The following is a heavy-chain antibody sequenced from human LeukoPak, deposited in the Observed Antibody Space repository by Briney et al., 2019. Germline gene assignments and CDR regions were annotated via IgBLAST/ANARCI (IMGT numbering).Heavy chain of an antibody. Sequence: GGSLRLSCAASGFTVSSNYMSWVRQAPGKGLEWVANIKQDGSEKYYVDSVKGRFTISRDNAKNSLYLQMNSLRAEGTAVYYCARSAYSSGCLGYWGQGTLVTVSS. CDR1: GFTVSSNY. CDR2: IKQDGSEK. J-gene: IGHJ4*02. V-gene: IGHV3-7*01. D-gene: IGHD6-19*01. CDR3: ARSAYSSGCLGY.